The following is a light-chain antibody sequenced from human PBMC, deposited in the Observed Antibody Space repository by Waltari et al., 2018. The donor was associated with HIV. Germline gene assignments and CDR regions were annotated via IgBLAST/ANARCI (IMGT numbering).Light chain of an antibody. J-gene: IGLJ2*01. CDR1: SSNFGNNT. CDR3: TAWDDSLSGVV. V-gene: IGLV1-44*01. CDR2: SYN. Sequence: QSVLTQPPSASGTPGQRVTISCSGSSSNFGNNTDNWYQQLPGTAPKLLIYSYNQRPSGVPDRFSGSKSGTSASLAISGLRSEDEADYHCTAWDDSLSGVVFGGGTKLTVL.